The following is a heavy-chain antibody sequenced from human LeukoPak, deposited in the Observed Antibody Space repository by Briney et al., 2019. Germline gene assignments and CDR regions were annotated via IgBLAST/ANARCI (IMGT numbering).Heavy chain of an antibody. J-gene: IGHJ4*02. D-gene: IGHD6-13*01. Sequence: TSETLSLTCTVSGGSISSGGYYWSWIRQHPGKGLEWIGYIYCSGSTYYNPSLKSRVTISVDTSKNQFSLKLSSVTAADTAVYYCARVNSSSWYYSDYWGQGTLVTVSS. V-gene: IGHV4-31*03. CDR2: IYCSGST. CDR3: ARVNSSSWYYSDY. CDR1: GGSISSGGYY.